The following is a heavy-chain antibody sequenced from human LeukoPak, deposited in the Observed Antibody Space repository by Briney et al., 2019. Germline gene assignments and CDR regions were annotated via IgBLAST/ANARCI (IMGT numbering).Heavy chain of an antibody. D-gene: IGHD3-9*01. CDR1: GYTFTGYY. J-gene: IGHJ4*02. CDR2: INPNSGGT. V-gene: IGHV1-2*02. CDR3: ARVSDILDGFDY. Sequence: GASVKVSCKASGYTFTGYYMHWVRQAPGQGLEWMGWINPNSGGTNYAQKFQGRVTMTRDTSISTAYMELSRLRSDDTAVYCCARVSDILDGFDYWGQGTLVTVSS.